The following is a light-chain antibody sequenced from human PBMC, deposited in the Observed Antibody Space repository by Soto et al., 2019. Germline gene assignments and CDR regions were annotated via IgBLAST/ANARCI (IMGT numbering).Light chain of an antibody. CDR3: SSHADSYNWV. Sequence: QSVLTQPPSASGSPGQSVTISCTGTSSDVGGYNYVSWYQQHPGKAPKPMIYEVTKRPSGVPDRFSGSKSGNTASLTVSGLQAEDEADYYCSSHADSYNWVFGGGTKLTVL. CDR1: SSDVGGYNY. V-gene: IGLV2-8*01. J-gene: IGLJ3*02. CDR2: EVT.